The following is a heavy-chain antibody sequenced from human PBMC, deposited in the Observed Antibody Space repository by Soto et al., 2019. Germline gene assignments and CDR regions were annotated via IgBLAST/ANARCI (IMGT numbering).Heavy chain of an antibody. V-gene: IGHV1-46*03. Sequence: ASVKVSCKASGYTFTSYYMHWVRQAPGQGLEWMGIINPSGGSTSYAQKFQGRVTMTRDTSTSTVYMELSSLRSEDTAVYYCARADEDIVVVPAARYYYMDVWGKGTTVTVSS. D-gene: IGHD2-2*01. J-gene: IGHJ6*03. CDR1: GYTFTSYY. CDR3: ARADEDIVVVPAARYYYMDV. CDR2: INPSGGST.